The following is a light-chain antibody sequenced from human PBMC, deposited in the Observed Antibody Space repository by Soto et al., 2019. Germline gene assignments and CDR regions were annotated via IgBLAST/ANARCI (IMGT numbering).Light chain of an antibody. CDR3: QQRSNWPPEPT. CDR1: QSVSSY. CDR2: DAS. V-gene: IGKV3-11*01. J-gene: IGKJ4*01. Sequence: EIVLTQSPATLSLSPGERATLSCRASQSVSSYLAWYQQKPGQAPRLLIYDASNRATGIPARFSGSGSGTDFTLTISSLAPEDFAVYYCQQRSNWPPEPTFGGGTKVEIK.